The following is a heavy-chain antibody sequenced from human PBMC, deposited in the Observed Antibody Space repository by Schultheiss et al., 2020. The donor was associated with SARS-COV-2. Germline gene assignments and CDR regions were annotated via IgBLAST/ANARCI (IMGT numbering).Heavy chain of an antibody. D-gene: IGHD4-23*01. Sequence: SETLSLTCTVSGDSINGDYYWSWIRQPPGKGLEWIGHVYYSGNTDYNPTLKSRVTISVDTSKNQFSLKLSSVTAADTAVYYCARAVPPPLTPRVEVYFQHWGQGTLVTVSS. V-gene: IGHV4-30-4*01. CDR1: GDSINGDYY. CDR2: VYYSGNT. J-gene: IGHJ1*01. CDR3: ARAVPPPLTPRVEVYFQH.